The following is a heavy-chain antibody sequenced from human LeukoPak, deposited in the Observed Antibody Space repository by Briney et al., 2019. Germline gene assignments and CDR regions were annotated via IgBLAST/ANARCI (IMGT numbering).Heavy chain of an antibody. D-gene: IGHD2-8*01. V-gene: IGHV4-34*01. CDR1: GESFSGYY. CDR3: ARKTKGFDDAFDI. Sequence: SSETLSLTCAVYGESFSGYYWSWIRRPPGKGLQWIGEINHSGSTNYNPSLKSRVTISADTSKNQFSLKLSSVTAADTAVYYCARKTKGFDDAFDIWGQGTMVTVSS. J-gene: IGHJ3*02. CDR2: INHSGST.